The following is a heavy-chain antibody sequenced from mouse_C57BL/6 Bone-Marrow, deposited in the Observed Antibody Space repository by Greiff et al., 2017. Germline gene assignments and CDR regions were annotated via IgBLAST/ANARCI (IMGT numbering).Heavy chain of an antibody. CDR2: IHPNSGST. CDR3: AIHDGYFSMDY. J-gene: IGHJ4*01. D-gene: IGHD2-3*01. Sequence: QFQLQQPGAELVKPGASVKLSCKASGYTFTSYWMHWVKQRPGQGLEWIGMIHPNSGSTNYNEKFKSKATLTVDKSSITAYMQLISLTSEYSAVYYCAIHDGYFSMDYWGQGTSVTVSS. CDR1: GYTFTSYW. V-gene: IGHV1-64*01.